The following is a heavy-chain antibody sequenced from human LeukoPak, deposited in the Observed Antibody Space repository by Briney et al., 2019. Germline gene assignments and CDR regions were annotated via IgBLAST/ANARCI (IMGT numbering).Heavy chain of an antibody. CDR1: GFTFSSYE. Sequence: GGCLRLSCAASGFTFSSYEMKRVRQAPGKGLEWGFYICSGVGGIFYADSVKGRFTISRDNTKNSLHLRMNSARAENTPVYFSARDGASHPSIYYFDYWGQGTLVTVSS. V-gene: IGHV3-48*03. CDR2: ICSGVGGI. CDR3: ARDGASHPSIYYFDY. D-gene: IGHD4-17*01. J-gene: IGHJ4*02.